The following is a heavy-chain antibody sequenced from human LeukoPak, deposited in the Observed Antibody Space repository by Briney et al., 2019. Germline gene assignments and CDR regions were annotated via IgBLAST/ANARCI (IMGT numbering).Heavy chain of an antibody. CDR3: ARGPGRSVTTSRYFQL. Sequence: SETLSLTCAVYGGSFSGYYWSWIRQPPGKGLEWIGEIIHSGSTNYTPSPKSRVTISVDTSKNQFSLKLYSVTAADTAVYYCARGPGRSVTTSRYFQLWGQGTLVTVSS. J-gene: IGHJ1*01. D-gene: IGHD4-17*01. CDR1: GGSFSGYY. CDR2: IIHSGST. V-gene: IGHV4-34*01.